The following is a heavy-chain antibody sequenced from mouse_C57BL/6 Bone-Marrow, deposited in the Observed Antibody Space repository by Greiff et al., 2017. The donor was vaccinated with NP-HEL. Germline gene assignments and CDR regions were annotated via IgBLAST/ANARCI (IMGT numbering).Heavy chain of an antibody. D-gene: IGHD1-1*01. CDR3: ARGDYYVFAY. CDR1: GYTFTSYW. CDR2: ICPGSGST. V-gene: IGHV1-56*01. Sequence: QVQLQQSGPELVRPGASVKISCKAPGYTFTSYWMQWVKQRPGQGLEWIGEICPGSGSTYYNEKFKGKATLTVDTSSSTAYMQLSSLTSEDSAVYFCARGDYYVFAYWGQGTLVTVSA. J-gene: IGHJ3*01.